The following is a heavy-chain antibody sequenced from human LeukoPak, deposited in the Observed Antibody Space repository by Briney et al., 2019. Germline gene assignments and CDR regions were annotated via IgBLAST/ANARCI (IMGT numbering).Heavy chain of an antibody. Sequence: PSETLSLTCAVYGGSFSPYYWSWIRQSPDKGLEWSGEINHSRSTNYNPSLKSRVTISVDTSKNQFSLKLSSVTAADTAIYYCARKDPGYSGYSDFDYWGQGTLVTVSS. CDR2: INHSRST. J-gene: IGHJ4*02. D-gene: IGHD5-12*01. CDR3: ARKDPGYSGYSDFDY. CDR1: GGSFSPYY. V-gene: IGHV4-34*01.